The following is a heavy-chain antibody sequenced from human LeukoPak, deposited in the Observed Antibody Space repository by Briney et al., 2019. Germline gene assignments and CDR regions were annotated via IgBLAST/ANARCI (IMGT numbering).Heavy chain of an antibody. D-gene: IGHD3-16*01. CDR2: IDYSGST. CDR3: ARVLDLSKRGLDAFDI. Sequence: PSETLSLTCTVSGGSISGYYWSWIRQPPGKGLEWIGIIDYSGSTDYNPSLKSRVTISVDTSKNQFSLKLSSATAADTAVYYCARVLDLSKRGLDAFDIWGQGTMVTVSS. J-gene: IGHJ3*02. V-gene: IGHV4-59*01. CDR1: GGSISGYY.